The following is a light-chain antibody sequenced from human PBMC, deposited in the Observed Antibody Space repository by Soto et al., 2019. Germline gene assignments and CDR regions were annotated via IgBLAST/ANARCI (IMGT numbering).Light chain of an antibody. CDR3: SSYTRSTTHV. V-gene: IGLV2-14*01. Sequence: ALTQPASVSGSPGQSITISCTGTSGDIGSYNYVSWFQHHPGKAPKLILFAVSDRPSGVSNRFSGSRSGNTASLTISGLQPEDEAIYYCSSYTRSTTHVFGTGTKVTV. J-gene: IGLJ1*01. CDR1: SGDIGSYNY. CDR2: AVS.